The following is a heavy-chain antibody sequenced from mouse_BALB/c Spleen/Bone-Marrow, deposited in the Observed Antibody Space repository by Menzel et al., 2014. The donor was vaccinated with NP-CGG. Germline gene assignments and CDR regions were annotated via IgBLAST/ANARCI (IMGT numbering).Heavy chain of an antibody. D-gene: IGHD1-1*02. CDR3: ARHGGFGNYFGY. V-gene: IGHV5-6-2*01. CDR2: INSNGGSA. J-gene: IGHJ2*01. Sequence: EVKLVESGGGLVKLGGSLKLSCAASGFTFSSYYMSWVRQTPEKRLELVAAINSNGGSAYYPDTVKGRFTISRDNAKNTLFLQMSSLKSEDTALYYCARHGGFGNYFGYWGQGTTLTVSS. CDR1: GFTFSSYY.